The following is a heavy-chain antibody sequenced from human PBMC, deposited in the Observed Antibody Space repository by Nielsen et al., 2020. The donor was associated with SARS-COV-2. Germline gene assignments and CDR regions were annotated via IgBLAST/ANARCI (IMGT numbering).Heavy chain of an antibody. J-gene: IGHJ6*02. V-gene: IGHV7-4-1*02. CDR3: ARDGRTTIFGVVISTYYGMDV. CDR2: INTNTGNP. Sequence: WVRQAPGQGLEWMGWINTNTGNPTYAQGFTGRFVFSLDTSVSTAYLQISSLKAEDTAMYYCARDGRTTIFGVVISTYYGMDVWGQGTTVTVSS. D-gene: IGHD3-3*01.